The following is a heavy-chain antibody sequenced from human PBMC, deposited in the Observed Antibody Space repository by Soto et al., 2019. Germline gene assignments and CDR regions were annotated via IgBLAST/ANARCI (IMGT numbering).Heavy chain of an antibody. J-gene: IGHJ4*02. Sequence: GGSLRLSCAASGFTFSSYAMSWVRQAPGKGLEWVSAISGSGGSTYYADSVKGRFTISRDNSKNTLYLQMNSLRAEDTAVYYCAKDRGLYCSSTSCYDQQLVAGYFDYWGQGTLVTVSS. D-gene: IGHD2-2*01. CDR2: ISGSGGST. V-gene: IGHV3-23*01. CDR1: GFTFSSYA. CDR3: AKDRGLYCSSTSCYDQQLVAGYFDY.